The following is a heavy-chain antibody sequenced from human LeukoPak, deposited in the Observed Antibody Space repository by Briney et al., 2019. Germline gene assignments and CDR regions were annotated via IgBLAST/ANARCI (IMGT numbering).Heavy chain of an antibody. V-gene: IGHV3-11*04. CDR1: GFTLSDYY. D-gene: IGHD3-22*01. Sequence: GGSLRLSCAASGFTLSDYYMSWIRQAPGKGLEWVSYISSSGSTIYYADSVKGRFTISRDNAKNSLYLQMNSLRAEDTAVYYCARDSEYDSKTFDYWGQGTLVTVSS. CDR3: ARDSEYDSKTFDY. J-gene: IGHJ4*02. CDR2: ISSSGSTI.